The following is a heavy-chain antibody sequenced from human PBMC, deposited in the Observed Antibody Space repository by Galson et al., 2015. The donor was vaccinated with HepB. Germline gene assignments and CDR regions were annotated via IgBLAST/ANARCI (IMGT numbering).Heavy chain of an antibody. D-gene: IGHD5-12*01. CDR2: SSGDVNDE. Sequence: PLRHAGADHAVTHRCSAWHGARQAPREGLGAVAVSSGDVNDESYGHSVKGRFTLSRDHTKSTLYLRMNSLRPEDTAVYYCARAPVATIHYYFYLEVWGKGTAVTGSS. J-gene: IGHJ6*03. CDR3: ARAPVATIHYYFYLEV. V-gene: IGHV3-30*03. CDR1: AVTHRCSA.